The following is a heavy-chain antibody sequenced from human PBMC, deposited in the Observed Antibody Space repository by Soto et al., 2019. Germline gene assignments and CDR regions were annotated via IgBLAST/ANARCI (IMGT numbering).Heavy chain of an antibody. D-gene: IGHD3-3*01. CDR1: GGSFSGYY. V-gene: IGHV4-34*01. CDR2: INHSGST. Sequence: PSETLSLTCAVYGGSFSGYYWSWIRQPPGKGLEWIGEINHSGSTNYNPSLKSRVTISVDTSKNQFSLKLSSVTAADTAVYYCARGLKEHRITIFGVVIGHYYYYMDVWGKGTTVTVSS. CDR3: ARGLKEHRITIFGVVIGHYYYYMDV. J-gene: IGHJ6*03.